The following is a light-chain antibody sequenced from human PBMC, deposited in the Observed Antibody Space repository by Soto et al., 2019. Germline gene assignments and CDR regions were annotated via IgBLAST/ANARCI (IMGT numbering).Light chain of an antibody. V-gene: IGKV3-11*01. CDR2: DTF. CDR3: QQRSDWPLT. CDR1: QSVSSY. Sequence: EIVLTQSPATLSLSPGERATLSCRASQSVSSYLAWFQQKPGQAPRLVIYDTFHRATGIPARFSGRGSGTDFTLTITNVEPEDFEVYFCQQRSDWPLTFGGGTTVEIK. J-gene: IGKJ4*01.